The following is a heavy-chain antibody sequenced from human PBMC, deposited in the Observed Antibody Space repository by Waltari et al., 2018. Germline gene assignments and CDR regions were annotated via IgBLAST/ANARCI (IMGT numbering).Heavy chain of an antibody. Sequence: QVQLQESGPGLVKPSETLSLTCTVSGGSISSHYWSWIRQPPGTGLAWIGYIYYSGSTNCNPSLKSRVTISVDTSKNQFSLKLSSVTAADTAVYYCAREVSDSSGYYDYWGQGTLVTVSS. V-gene: IGHV4-59*11. CDR2: IYYSGST. J-gene: IGHJ4*02. D-gene: IGHD3-22*01. CDR1: GGSISSHY. CDR3: AREVSDSSGYYDY.